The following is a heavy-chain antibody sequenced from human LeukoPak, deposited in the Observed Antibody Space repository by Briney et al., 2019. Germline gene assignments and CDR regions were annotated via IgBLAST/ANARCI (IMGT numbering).Heavy chain of an antibody. CDR2: IYSGGST. CDR1: GLTVSSNY. J-gene: IGHJ3*02. CDR3: AKDLRVGAPSAFDI. Sequence: PGGSLRLSCAASGLTVSSNYMSWVRQAPGKGLEWVSVIYSGGSTYYADSVKGRFTISRDNSKNTLYLQMNSLRAEDTAVYYCAKDLRVGAPSAFDIWGQGTMVTVSS. V-gene: IGHV3-66*01. D-gene: IGHD4/OR15-4a*01.